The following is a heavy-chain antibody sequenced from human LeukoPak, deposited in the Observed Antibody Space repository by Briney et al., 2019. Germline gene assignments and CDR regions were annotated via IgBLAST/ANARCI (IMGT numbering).Heavy chain of an antibody. CDR1: GGSISSYY. CDR3: ARGFSSWYKLPFDY. D-gene: IGHD6-13*01. CDR2: IYTSGGT. J-gene: IGHJ4*02. Sequence: NPSETLSLTCTVSGGSISSYYWSWIRQPAGKGLEWIGHIYTSGGTNYNPSLKSRVTMSVDTSKNQFSLKLSSVTAADTAVYYCARGFSSWYKLPFDYWGQGTLVTVSS. V-gene: IGHV4-4*07.